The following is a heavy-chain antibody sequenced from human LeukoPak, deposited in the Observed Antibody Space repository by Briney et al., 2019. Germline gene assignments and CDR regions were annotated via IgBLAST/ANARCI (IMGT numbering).Heavy chain of an antibody. V-gene: IGHV3-15*01. Sequence: GGSLRLSCAASGFTFSDTRMSWVRQAPGKGLEWLGHIKSKTDGGTTEYAAPVKGRFTISRDDSKNTLYLQMNSLKTEDTAVYYCATDHSNTWSLYFDYWGQGTLVTVSS. D-gene: IGHD6-13*01. CDR1: GFTFSDTR. J-gene: IGHJ4*02. CDR3: ATDHSNTWSLYFDY. CDR2: IKSKTDGGTT.